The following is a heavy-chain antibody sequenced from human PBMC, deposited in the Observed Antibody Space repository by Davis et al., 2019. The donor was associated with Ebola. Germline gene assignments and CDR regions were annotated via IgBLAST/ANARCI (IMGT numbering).Heavy chain of an antibody. CDR1: AFTFSTYS. CDR2: ISSSGISI. D-gene: IGHD4-23*01. Sequence: GESLKISCAGSAFTFSTYSMNWARQAPGRGLEWVSSISSSGISIYYADSVKGRFTIARDNAKNSLSLQMNSLRAEDTAVYYCARDSFPGGFDYWGQGTLVTVSS. J-gene: IGHJ4*02. CDR3: ARDSFPGGFDY. V-gene: IGHV3-21*06.